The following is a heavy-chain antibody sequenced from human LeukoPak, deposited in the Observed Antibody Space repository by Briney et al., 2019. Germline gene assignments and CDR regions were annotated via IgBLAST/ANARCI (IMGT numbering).Heavy chain of an antibody. J-gene: IGHJ4*02. CDR2: INHSGST. CDR1: GGSFSGYY. CDR3: ARGNCSGGSCFYWFDY. D-gene: IGHD2-15*01. Sequence: PSETLSLTCAVYGGSFSGYYWSWIRQPPGEGLEWIGEINHSGSTNYNPSLKSRVTISVDTSKNQFSLMLSSVTAADTAVYYCARGNCSGGSCFYWFDYWGQGTLVTVSS. V-gene: IGHV4-34*01.